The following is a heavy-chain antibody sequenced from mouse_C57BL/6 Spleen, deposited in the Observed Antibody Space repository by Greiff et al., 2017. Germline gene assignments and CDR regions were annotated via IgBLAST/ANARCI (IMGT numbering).Heavy chain of an antibody. CDR2: IYPGGGYT. D-gene: IGHD2-3*01. Sequence: QVQLQQPGAELVRPGASVKMSCKASGYTFTNYWIGWAKQRPGHGLEWIGDIYPGGGYTNYNEKFKGKATLTADKSSSTAYMQLSSLTSEDSAIYYCARSYDGYDFDYWGQGTTLTVSS. CDR3: ARSYDGYDFDY. CDR1: GYTFTNYW. J-gene: IGHJ2*01. V-gene: IGHV1-63*01.